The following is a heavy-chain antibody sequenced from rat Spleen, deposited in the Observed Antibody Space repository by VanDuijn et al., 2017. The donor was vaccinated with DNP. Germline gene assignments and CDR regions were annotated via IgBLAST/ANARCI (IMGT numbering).Heavy chain of an antibody. D-gene: IGHD1-11*01. CDR1: GFNFNDYW. CDR2: INKDSGTI. Sequence: EVKLVESGGGLVQPGSSLKLSCAASGFNFNDYWMGWVRQAPGKGLEWIGQINKDSGTINYNPSLKEKITISRDNAQNTLYLQMSKLGSEDTAIYYCAKGPNYGGWSDYFDYWGQGVMVTVSS. J-gene: IGHJ2*01. CDR3: AKGPNYGGWSDYFDY. V-gene: IGHV4-2*01.